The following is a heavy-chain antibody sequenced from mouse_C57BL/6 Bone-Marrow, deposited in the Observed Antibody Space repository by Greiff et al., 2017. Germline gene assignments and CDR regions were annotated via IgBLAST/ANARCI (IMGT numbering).Heavy chain of an antibody. CDR3: AKAGYYGSLWFAY. CDR1: GYTFPSYG. Sequence: VQGVESGAELARPGASVKLSCKASGYTFPSYGISWVKQRTGPGLEWIGEIYPRSGNNYYNEKFKGKATLTADKSSSTAYMELRSLTSEDSAVYYCAKAGYYGSLWFAYWGQGTLVTVSA. CDR2: IYPRSGNN. D-gene: IGHD1-1*01. V-gene: IGHV1-81*01. J-gene: IGHJ3*01.